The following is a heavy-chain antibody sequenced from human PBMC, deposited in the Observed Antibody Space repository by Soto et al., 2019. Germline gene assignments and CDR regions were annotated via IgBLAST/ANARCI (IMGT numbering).Heavy chain of an antibody. J-gene: IGHJ6*02. V-gene: IGHV3-30-3*01. D-gene: IGHD5-12*01. CDR1: GFTFSSYA. Sequence: GGSLRLSCAAAGFTFSSYAMSWVRQAPGKGLEWVAVISYDGSNKYYADSVKGRFTISRDNSKNTLYLQMNSLRAEDTAVYYCARDYYRFNSGYGFSMDVWGQGTTVTVSS. CDR2: ISYDGSNK. CDR3: ARDYYRFNSGYGFSMDV.